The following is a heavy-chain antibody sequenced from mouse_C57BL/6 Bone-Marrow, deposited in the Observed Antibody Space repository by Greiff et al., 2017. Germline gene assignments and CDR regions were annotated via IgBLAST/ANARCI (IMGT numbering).Heavy chain of an antibody. Sequence: QVQLKESGPGLVQPSQSLSITCTVSGFSLTSYGVHWVRQSPGKGLEWLGVIWSGGSTDYNAAFISRLSISKDNSKSQVFFKMNSLQAYDTDIYDCDDNCDYYAMDYWGQGTSVTVSS. V-gene: IGHV2-2*01. CDR3: DDNCDYYAMDY. J-gene: IGHJ4*01. CDR1: GFSLTSYG. D-gene: IGHD4-1*02. CDR2: IWSGGST.